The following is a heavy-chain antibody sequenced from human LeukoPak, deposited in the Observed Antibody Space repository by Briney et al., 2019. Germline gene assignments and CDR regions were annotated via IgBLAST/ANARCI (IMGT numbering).Heavy chain of an antibody. V-gene: IGHV5-51*01. CDR3: ARTGYSSGWYGGFDI. D-gene: IGHD6-19*01. Sequence: GESLKISRKGSGYSFTNYWIGWVRQMSGKGLEWMGIIYPGDSDTRYSPSFQGQVTISADKSIITAYLQWSSLKASDTAMYYCARTGYSSGWYGGFDIWGQGTLVTVSS. J-gene: IGHJ3*02. CDR2: IYPGDSDT. CDR1: GYSFTNYW.